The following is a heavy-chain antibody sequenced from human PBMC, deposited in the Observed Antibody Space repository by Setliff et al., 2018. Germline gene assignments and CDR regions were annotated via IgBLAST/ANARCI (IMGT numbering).Heavy chain of an antibody. CDR2: FDPEDGET. CDR1: GFSFTSFG. Sequence: ASVKVSCKTSGFSFTSFGSSWVRQAPGKGLEWMGGFDPEDGETIYAQKFQGRVTMTEDTSTDTAYMELSSLRSEDTAVYYCATGLIAAAGIDYWGQGTLVTVSS. CDR3: ATGLIAAAGIDY. D-gene: IGHD6-13*01. V-gene: IGHV1-24*01. J-gene: IGHJ4*02.